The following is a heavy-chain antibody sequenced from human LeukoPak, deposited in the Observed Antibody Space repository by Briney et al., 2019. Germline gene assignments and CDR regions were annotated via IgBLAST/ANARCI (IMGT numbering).Heavy chain of an antibody. D-gene: IGHD5-18*01. CDR1: GFTFSSYW. J-gene: IGHJ4*02. CDR2: INSDGSST. V-gene: IGHV3-74*01. CDR3: AKVSDTAMVSGFDY. Sequence: GGSLRLSCAASGFTFSSYWMHWVRQAPGKGLVWVSRINSDGSSTSYADSVKGRFTISRDNSKNTLYLQMNSLRAEDTAVYYCAKVSDTAMVSGFDYWGQGTLVTVSS.